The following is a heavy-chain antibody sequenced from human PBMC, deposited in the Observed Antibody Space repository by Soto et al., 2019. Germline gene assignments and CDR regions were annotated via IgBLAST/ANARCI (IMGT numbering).Heavy chain of an antibody. CDR3: AREAYDSRVLLDY. CDR1: GFTVSSNY. V-gene: IGHV3-53*01. D-gene: IGHD3-22*01. Sequence: PGGSLRLSCAASGFTVSSNYMNWVRQAPGKGLEWVSVIDTGGSTYYADSVKGRFTISRDNSKNTLYLQMNSLRAEDTAMYYCAREAYDSRVLLDYWGQGTLVTVSS. CDR2: IDTGGST. J-gene: IGHJ4*02.